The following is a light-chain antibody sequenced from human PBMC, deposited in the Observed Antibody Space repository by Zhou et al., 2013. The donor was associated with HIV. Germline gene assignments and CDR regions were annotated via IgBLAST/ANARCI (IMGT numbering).Light chain of an antibody. J-gene: IGKJ2*01. V-gene: IGKV3-15*01. CDR2: DAS. CDR1: QNIYTS. Sequence: EIVLTQSPATLSVSPGERATLSCRASQNIYTSLAWYQQKRGQAPRLLIYDASTRATGIPARFSGSGFGTEFTLTISSMQSEDFAVYYCQQYNNWPPEYTFGQGTKLEIK. CDR3: QQYNNWPPEYT.